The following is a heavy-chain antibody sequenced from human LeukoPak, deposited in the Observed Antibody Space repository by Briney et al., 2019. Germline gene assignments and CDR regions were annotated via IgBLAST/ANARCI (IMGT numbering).Heavy chain of an antibody. J-gene: IGHJ5*02. CDR1: GYTITGYY. Sequence: GASVKVSCTASGYTITGYYMHWVRQAPGQGLEWMGRINPNSGGTNYAQKFKGRVTMTRDTSISTVYLEMSSLRSDDTAMYYCARVLDSVVVVAAGFDPWGQGTLVSVSS. CDR3: ARVLDSVVVVAAGFDP. D-gene: IGHD2-15*01. V-gene: IGHV1-2*06. CDR2: INPNSGGT.